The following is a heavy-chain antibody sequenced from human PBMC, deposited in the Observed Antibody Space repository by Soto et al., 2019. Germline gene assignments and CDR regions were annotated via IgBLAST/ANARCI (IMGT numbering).Heavy chain of an antibody. V-gene: IGHV3-23*01. Sequence: EVQLLQSGGTLVQPGESLRLSCEASGTRFSGHAMSWVRQAPGKGLEWLSSISGDGESSYYAESVKGRFTLSRDNAKSTLYLQMNSLRAGDTAVYYCAKVIIYHMTLVNWGQGTLVTDSS. D-gene: IGHD3-3*01. J-gene: IGHJ4*02. CDR3: AKVIIYHMTLVN. CDR1: GTRFSGHA. CDR2: ISGDGESS.